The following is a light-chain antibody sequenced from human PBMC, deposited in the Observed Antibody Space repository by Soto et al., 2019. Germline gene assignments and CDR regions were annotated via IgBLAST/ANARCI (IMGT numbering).Light chain of an antibody. V-gene: IGKV4-1*01. Sequence: ERATINCKSSQSVLSSSNNKNFLAWYQQKPGQSPNLLIYWASTRESGVPDRFSGSGSGTDFTLTISSLQAEDVAVYFCQQYYSIPFTFGQGTKLEIK. CDR1: QSVLSSSNNKNF. J-gene: IGKJ2*01. CDR3: QQYYSIPFT. CDR2: WAS.